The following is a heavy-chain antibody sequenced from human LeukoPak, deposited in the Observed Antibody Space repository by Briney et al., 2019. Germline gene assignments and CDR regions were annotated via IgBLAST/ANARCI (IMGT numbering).Heavy chain of an antibody. V-gene: IGHV3-21*01. CDR3: ARGVSSIDY. J-gene: IGHJ4*02. CDR2: ITSSSTYI. D-gene: IGHD2-8*01. Sequence: PGGSLRLSCAASGFTFTAYNMNWVRQAPGKGLEWVSSITSSSTYIYYADSVKGRFTISRDNAKNSLYLQMNSLRAEDTAVYYCARGVSSIDYWGQGTLVTVSS. CDR1: GFTFTAYN.